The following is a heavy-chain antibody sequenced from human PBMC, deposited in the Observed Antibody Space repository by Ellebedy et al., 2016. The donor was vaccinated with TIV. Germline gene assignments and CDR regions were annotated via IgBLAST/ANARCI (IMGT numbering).Heavy chain of an antibody. CDR1: GFNFNSYA. D-gene: IGHD6-19*01. Sequence: PGGSLRLSCAASGFNFNSYAMSWVRQAPGKGLEWVSTISNTGSRTYYADSVEGRFIITRDNSKKTLYLQMNSLRGEDTAVFYCAKGRGGGSDSSTPRYYFDYWGLGTLVTVSS. CDR3: AKGRGGGSDSSTPRYYFDY. V-gene: IGHV3-23*01. CDR2: ISNTGSRT. J-gene: IGHJ4*02.